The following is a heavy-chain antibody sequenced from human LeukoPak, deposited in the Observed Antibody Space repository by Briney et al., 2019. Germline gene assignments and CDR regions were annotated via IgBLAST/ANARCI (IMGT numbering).Heavy chain of an antibody. CDR3: ARHVGFITMVRGVINNNWFDP. V-gene: IGHV4-39*01. CDR2: IYYSGVS. CDR1: GGSIISSSFW. J-gene: IGHJ5*02. D-gene: IGHD3-10*01. Sequence: SETLSLTCTVSGGSIISSSFWWGWIRQPPGKGLEWIGSIYYSGVSYYNTSLKSRVTISVDTSKKQFSLKLSSVTAADTAVYYCARHVGFITMVRGVINNNWFDPWGQGTLVTVSS.